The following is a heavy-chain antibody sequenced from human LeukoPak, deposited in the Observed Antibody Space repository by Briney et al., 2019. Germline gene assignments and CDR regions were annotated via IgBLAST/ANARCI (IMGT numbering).Heavy chain of an antibody. CDR2: IYSGGST. V-gene: IGHV3-66*01. Sequence: PGGSLRLSCAASGFTVSSNYMSWVRQAPGKGLERVSVIYSGGSTYYADSVKGRFTISRDNSKNTLYLQMNSLRAEDTAVYYCARSSVSIAARRGAFDIWGQGTMVTVSS. D-gene: IGHD6-6*01. CDR1: GFTVSSNY. CDR3: ARSSVSIAARRGAFDI. J-gene: IGHJ3*02.